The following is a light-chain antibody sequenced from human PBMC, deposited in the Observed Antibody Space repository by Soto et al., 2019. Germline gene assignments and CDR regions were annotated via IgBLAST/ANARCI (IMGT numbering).Light chain of an antibody. Sequence: DIQMTQSPSSLSASVGDRVSITCRASQSISTHLGWYQQKPGKAPKLLIYAASSLQSWVPSRFTGSGSGTDFTLTISSLQPEDFATYYCQQSYTSWWTFGQGTKVEIK. V-gene: IGKV1-39*01. CDR1: QSISTH. CDR2: AAS. J-gene: IGKJ1*01. CDR3: QQSYTSWWT.